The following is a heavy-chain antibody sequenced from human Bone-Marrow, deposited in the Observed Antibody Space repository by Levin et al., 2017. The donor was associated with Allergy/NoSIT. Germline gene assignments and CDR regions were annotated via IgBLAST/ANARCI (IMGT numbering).Heavy chain of an antibody. Sequence: GGSLRLSCRGSGFTFTTAWMGWVRQAPGKGLEWIGRIKTKTDGETTDYAAPVKGRFIISRDDSRDTLYVQMNSLKSEDTGVYYCTTGGGTSDFWGQGTLVTVSS. V-gene: IGHV3-15*01. CDR2: IKTKTDGETT. J-gene: IGHJ4*02. D-gene: IGHD1-1*01. CDR3: TTGGGTSDF. CDR1: GFTFTTAW.